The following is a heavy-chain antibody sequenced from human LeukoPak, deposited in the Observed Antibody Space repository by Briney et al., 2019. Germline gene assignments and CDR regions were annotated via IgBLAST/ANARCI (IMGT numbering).Heavy chain of an antibody. CDR2: IYHSGST. CDR1: GYSISSGYY. V-gene: IGHV4-38-2*01. Sequence: SETLSLTCAVSGYSISSGYYWGWIRQPPGKGPEWIGSIYHSGSTYYNPSLKSRVTISVDTSKNQFSLKLSSVTAADTAVYYCARLSQDTWDAFDIWGQGTMVTVSS. CDR3: ARLSQDTWDAFDI. J-gene: IGHJ3*02. D-gene: IGHD2-15*01.